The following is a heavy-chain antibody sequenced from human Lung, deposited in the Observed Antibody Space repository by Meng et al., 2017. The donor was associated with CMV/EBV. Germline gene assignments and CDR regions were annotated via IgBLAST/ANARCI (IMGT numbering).Heavy chain of an antibody. CDR2: INPKNGDP. CDR3: TRRPLGSTRPFDY. V-gene: IGHV1-2*06. D-gene: IGHD1-26*01. J-gene: IGHJ4*03. CDR1: GFNFYGFY. Sequence: SXXVSXKTSGFNFYGFYIHWVRRAPGQGLEWMGRINPKNGDPKYAQRFEGRVSMTTDTSITTVYMELRSLRSDDTAFYYCTRRPLGSTRPFDYWGQRPLVTVSS.